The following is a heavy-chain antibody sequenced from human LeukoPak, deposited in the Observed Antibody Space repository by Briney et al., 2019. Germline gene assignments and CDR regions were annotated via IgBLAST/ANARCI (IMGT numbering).Heavy chain of an antibody. CDR1: GFIVSSFE. CDR2: ISSSGNTI. CDR3: ARRFDS. J-gene: IGHJ4*02. V-gene: IGHV3-48*03. Sequence: GGPLGLSCAASGFIVSSFEMNWVRQAPGKGLEWVSYISSSGNTIYYADSVKGRFTISRDNARNSLYLQMNGLRAEDTALYYCARRFDSWGRGTLDTVSS.